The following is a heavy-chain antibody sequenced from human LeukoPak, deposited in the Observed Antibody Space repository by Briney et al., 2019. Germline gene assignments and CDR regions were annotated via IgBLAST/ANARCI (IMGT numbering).Heavy chain of an antibody. Sequence: PSETLSLTCTVSGGSISSSSYYWGWISQPPGKGLEWIGSIYYSGSTYYNPSLKSRVTISVDTSKNQFSLKLSSVTAADTAVYYCARHRIAAPLDYWGQGTLVTVSS. V-gene: IGHV4-39*01. CDR2: IYYSGST. J-gene: IGHJ4*02. CDR1: GGSISSSSYY. CDR3: ARHRIAAPLDY. D-gene: IGHD6-13*01.